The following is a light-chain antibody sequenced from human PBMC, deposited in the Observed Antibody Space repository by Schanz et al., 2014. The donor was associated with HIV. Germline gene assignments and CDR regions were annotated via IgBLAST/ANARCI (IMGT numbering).Light chain of an antibody. Sequence: QSVLTQPPSASGTPGQKVTISCSVSSSNIGSNAVNWFQHLPGTAPKLLIYATYIRPSGVPDRFSGSGSGTSASLAISGLQSEDEADYYCAAWDDNLDGWVFGGGTKLTVL. CDR1: SSNIGSNA. CDR3: AAWDDNLDGWV. J-gene: IGLJ3*02. V-gene: IGLV1-44*01. CDR2: ATY.